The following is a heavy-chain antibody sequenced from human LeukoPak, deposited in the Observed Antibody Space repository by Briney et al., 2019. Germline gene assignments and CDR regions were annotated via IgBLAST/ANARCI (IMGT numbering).Heavy chain of an antibody. CDR1: GFTYSRYS. CDR3: AREDSGNYPLDY. J-gene: IGHJ4*02. V-gene: IGHV3-48*02. CDR2: ISSSSNTI. Sequence: SGGSLRPSCTASGFTYSRYSMNWVRQAPGKGLEWVSYISSSSNTIYYADSVKGRFTISRDNAENSLYLQMNSLRDEDTAIYYCAREDSGNYPLDYWGQGTLVIVSS. D-gene: IGHD1-26*01.